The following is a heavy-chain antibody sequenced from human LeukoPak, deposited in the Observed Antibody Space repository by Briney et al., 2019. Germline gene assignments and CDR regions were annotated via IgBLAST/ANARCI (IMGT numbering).Heavy chain of an antibody. V-gene: IGHV4-39*07. J-gene: IGHJ5*02. CDR1: GGSISSSSFS. Sequence: SETLSLTCTVSGGSISSSSFSWGWIRQPPGKGLEWIGEINHSGSTNYNPSLKSRVTISVDTSKNQFSLKLSSVTAADTAVYYCARAPYYDYVWGSYRYIVWFDPWGQGTLVTVSS. CDR3: ARAPYYDYVWGSYRYIVWFDP. D-gene: IGHD3-16*02. CDR2: INHSGST.